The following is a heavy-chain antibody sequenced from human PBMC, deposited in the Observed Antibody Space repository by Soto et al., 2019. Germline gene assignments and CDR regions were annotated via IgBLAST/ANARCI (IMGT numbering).Heavy chain of an antibody. CDR1: GYIFVNYG. D-gene: IGHD5-18*01. CDR3: VMVDNDDTPTAQEV. V-gene: IGHV1-18*01. Sequence: QVQLVQSGDEVKKPGASVKVSCQPSGYIFVNYGIAWVRQSPAHSLEWMGRISTDTSNTHSATKVQGRLTMTTDTSTSTAYMDLGSLTSDDTAVYYCVMVDNDDTPTAQEVWGQGTTVTVSS. CDR2: ISTDTSNT. J-gene: IGHJ6*01.